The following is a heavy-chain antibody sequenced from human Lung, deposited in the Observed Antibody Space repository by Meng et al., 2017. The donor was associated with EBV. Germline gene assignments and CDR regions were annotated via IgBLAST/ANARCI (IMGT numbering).Heavy chain of an antibody. D-gene: IGHD6-6*01. CDR2: IYDSGST. CDR3: AREYSSSSGLPGP. J-gene: IGHJ5*02. Sequence: QVQLPESGPGLVNPSQTLSLTCTVSGGSIRFGDYYWSWIRQPPGKGLEWIGYIYDSGSTSYNPSLMSRVTISVDTSRNQFSLKLTSVTAADTAVYYCAREYSSSSGLPGPWGQGTLVTVSS. V-gene: IGHV4-30-4*08. CDR1: GGSIRFGDYY.